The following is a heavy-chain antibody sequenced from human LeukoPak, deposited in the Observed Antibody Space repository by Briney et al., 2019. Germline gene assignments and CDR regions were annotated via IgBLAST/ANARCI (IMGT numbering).Heavy chain of an antibody. V-gene: IGHV1-69*04. CDR2: IIPILGIA. Sequence: ASVTVSCKASGGTFSSYAISWVRQAPGQGLEWMGRIIPILGIANYAQKFQGRVTITADKSTSTAYMELSSLRSEDTAVYYCARDPPRAAAGQKDWSDPWGQGTLVTVSS. CDR1: GGTFSSYA. CDR3: ARDPPRAAAGQKDWSDP. D-gene: IGHD6-13*01. J-gene: IGHJ5*02.